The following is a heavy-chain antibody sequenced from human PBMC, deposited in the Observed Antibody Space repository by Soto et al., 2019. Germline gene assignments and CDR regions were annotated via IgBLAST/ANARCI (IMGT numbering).Heavy chain of an antibody. D-gene: IGHD1-26*01. CDR1: GLPFSSSA. J-gene: IGHJ4*01. CDR3: AKSGPTNFFDF. Sequence: GGFLRLWCAFAGLPFSSSAMNLVRQAPGKGLEWVSAISDGGRFTYYIDSVKGRFTVSRDDSKNTLYLQMNSLRAEDTAIYYCAKSGPTNFFDFWGHGTGVTVSA. V-gene: IGHV3-23*01. CDR2: ISDGGRFT.